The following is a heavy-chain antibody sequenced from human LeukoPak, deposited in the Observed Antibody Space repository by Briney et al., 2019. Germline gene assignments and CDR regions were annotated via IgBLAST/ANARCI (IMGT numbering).Heavy chain of an antibody. Sequence: ASVKVSCTASGYAFSDHDVNWVRQAPGQGLEWMGWISGYNGHTSYAQKFQGRVMVTTDRSTNTAYLELRSLRSDDTAVYYCARVPNPRNTYGYNDKWGQGTLVTVSS. D-gene: IGHD5-18*01. CDR3: ARVPNPRNTYGYNDK. CDR1: GYAFSDHD. CDR2: ISGYNGHT. J-gene: IGHJ4*02. V-gene: IGHV1-18*04.